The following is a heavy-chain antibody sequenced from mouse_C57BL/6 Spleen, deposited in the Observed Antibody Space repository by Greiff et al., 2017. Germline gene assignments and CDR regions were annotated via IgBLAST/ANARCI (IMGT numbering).Heavy chain of an antibody. V-gene: IGHV5-4*01. CDR2: ISDGGSYT. CDR3: AREGYYSNFWFAY. Sequence: EVQGVESGGGLVKPGGSLKLSCAASGFTFSSYAMSWVRQTPEKRLEWVATISDGGSYTYYPDNVKGRFTISRDNAKNNLYLQMSHRKSEDTAMYYCAREGYYSNFWFAYWGQGTLVTVSA. CDR1: GFTFSSYA. J-gene: IGHJ3*01. D-gene: IGHD2-5*01.